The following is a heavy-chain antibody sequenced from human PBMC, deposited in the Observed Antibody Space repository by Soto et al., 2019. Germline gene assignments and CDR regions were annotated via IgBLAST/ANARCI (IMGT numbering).Heavy chain of an antibody. CDR2: INPSGGST. Sequence: ASVKVSCKASGYTFTSYYMHWVRQAPGQGLEWMGIINPSGGSTSYAQKFQGRVTMTRDTSTSTVYMELSSLRSEDTAVYYCARDVPSSTYGPDPRMDVWGQGTTVTVSS. V-gene: IGHV1-46*01. D-gene: IGHD4-17*01. CDR3: ARDVPSSTYGPDPRMDV. J-gene: IGHJ6*02. CDR1: GYTFTSYY.